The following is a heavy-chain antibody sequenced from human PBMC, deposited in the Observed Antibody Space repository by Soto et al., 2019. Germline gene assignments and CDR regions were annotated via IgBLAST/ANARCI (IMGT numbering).Heavy chain of an antibody. CDR1: GGTFSTYA. CDR2: IIPMFGTA. Sequence: QVQLVQSGAEVKKPESSVKVSCKAPGGTFSTYAISWVRQAPGQGLEWMGGIIPMFGTANYAQRFQDRVTITADEPTITVYMELSSLSSEDTAVFFCASGIQLWLRRINNGYSGWGQGTLVTVSS. V-gene: IGHV1-69*12. J-gene: IGHJ4*02. D-gene: IGHD5-18*01. CDR3: ASGIQLWLRRINNGYSG.